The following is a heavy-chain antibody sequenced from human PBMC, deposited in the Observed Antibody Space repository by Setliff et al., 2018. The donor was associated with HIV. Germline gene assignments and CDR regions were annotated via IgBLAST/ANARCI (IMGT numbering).Heavy chain of an antibody. CDR3: ARSESSGYSLPYTRFDA. D-gene: IGHD3-22*01. Sequence: ASVKVSCKASGYTFISYGISWMRQAPGQGPEWMGWISVDNGDTNYADSVKGRFTISRDNAKNSLDLQMNSLRAEDTAVYFCARSESSGYSLPYTRFDAWGQGALVTVSS. CDR2: ISVDNGDT. J-gene: IGHJ5*02. V-gene: IGHV1-18*04. CDR1: GYTFISYG.